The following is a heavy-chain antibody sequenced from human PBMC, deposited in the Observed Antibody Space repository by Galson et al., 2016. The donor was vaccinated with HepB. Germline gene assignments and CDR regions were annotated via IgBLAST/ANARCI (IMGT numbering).Heavy chain of an antibody. CDR2: ISGGGSPI. Sequence: SLRLSCAASGFTFSSQNMNWVRQAPGKGLEWVSYISGGGSPIFYADSVKGRFTISRDNAKYSLYMRMNSLRAEDTAVYYCARGSGSSWFYSWGQGTLVTVSS. V-gene: IGHV3-48*01. D-gene: IGHD6-13*01. CDR3: ARGSGSSWFYS. J-gene: IGHJ5*01. CDR1: GFTFSSQN.